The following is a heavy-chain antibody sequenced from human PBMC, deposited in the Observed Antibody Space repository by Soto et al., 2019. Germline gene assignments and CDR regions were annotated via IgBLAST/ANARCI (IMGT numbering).Heavy chain of an antibody. Sequence: SETLSLTCAVYGGSFSGYYWSWIRQPPGKGLEWIGEINHSGSTNYNPSLKSRVTISVDTSKNQFSLKLSSVTAADTAVYYCARGRGGAPPSGYKFFDYWGQGTLVTVSS. CDR2: INHSGST. V-gene: IGHV4-34*01. CDR3: ARGRGGAPPSGYKFFDY. CDR1: GGSFSGYY. D-gene: IGHD5-12*01. J-gene: IGHJ4*02.